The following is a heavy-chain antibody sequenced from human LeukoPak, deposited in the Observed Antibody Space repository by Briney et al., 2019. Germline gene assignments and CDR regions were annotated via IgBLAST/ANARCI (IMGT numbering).Heavy chain of an antibody. V-gene: IGHV1-69*06. CDR3: ARGVVVTATPAEYFQH. D-gene: IGHD2-21*02. CDR1: GGTFSSYA. J-gene: IGHJ1*01. CDR2: IIPIFGTA. Sequence: SVKVSCKASGGTFSSYAICWVRQAPGQGLEWMGGIIPIFGTANYAQKFQGRVTTTADKSTSTAYMELSSLRSEDTAVYYCARGVVVTATPAEYFQHWGQGTLVTVSS.